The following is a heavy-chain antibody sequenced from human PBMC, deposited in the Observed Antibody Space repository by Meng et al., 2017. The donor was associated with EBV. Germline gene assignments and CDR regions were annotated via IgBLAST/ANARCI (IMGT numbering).Heavy chain of an antibody. CDR3: ARNGIAAWGWFDP. CDR1: GYTFTSYY. J-gene: IGHJ5*02. V-gene: IGHV1-46*01. CDR2: INPSGGST. Sequence: QVELGQSGAEVKKPGASVKVSCKASGYTFTSYYMHWVRQAPGQGLEWMGIINPSGGSTSYAQKFQDRVTMTRDTSTSTVYMELSSLRSEDTAVYYCARNGIAAWGWFDPWGQGTLVTVSS. D-gene: IGHD6-13*01.